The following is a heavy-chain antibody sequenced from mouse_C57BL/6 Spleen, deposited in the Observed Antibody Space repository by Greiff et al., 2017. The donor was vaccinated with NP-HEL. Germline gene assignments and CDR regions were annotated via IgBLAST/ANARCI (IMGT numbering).Heavy chain of an antibody. CDR1: GYAFSSYW. J-gene: IGHJ4*01. V-gene: IGHV1-80*01. CDR3: ARGSTTVVSNYYAMDY. D-gene: IGHD1-1*01. CDR2: IYPGDGDT. Sequence: VQGVESGAELVKPGASVKISCKASGYAFSSYWMNWVKQRPGKGLEWIGQIYPGDGDTNYNGKFKGKATLTADKSSSTAYMQLSSLTSEDSAVYFCARGSTTVVSNYYAMDYWGQGTSVTVSS.